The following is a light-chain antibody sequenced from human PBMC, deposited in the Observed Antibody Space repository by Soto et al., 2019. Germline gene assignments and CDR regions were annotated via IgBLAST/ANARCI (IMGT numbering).Light chain of an antibody. CDR2: DAS. V-gene: IGKV3-15*01. J-gene: IGKJ1*01. Sequence: EIVMTQSPATLSVSPGERATLSCRASQSVSIDLAWYQQKPGQAPRLLIYDASTRATGIPARFSGSGSGTEVSLTISSLQAEDFVVYYCQQYSNWPPCTFGQGTKVEIK. CDR3: QQYSNWPPCT. CDR1: QSVSID.